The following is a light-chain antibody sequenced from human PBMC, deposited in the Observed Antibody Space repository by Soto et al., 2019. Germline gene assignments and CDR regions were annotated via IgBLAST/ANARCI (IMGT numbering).Light chain of an antibody. CDR2: LGS. CDR1: QSLLHSNGYNC. V-gene: IGKV2-28*01. CDR3: MRHLQAPLS. J-gene: IGKJ2*01. Sequence: DIVMTQSPLSLPVTPGEPASISCRSSQSLLHSNGYNCLDWYLQKPGQSPQLLIYLGSNRASGVPARLSGRGTGQDFTLKNSCVETEDVGISYSMRHLQAPLSFGQWTTLAIK.